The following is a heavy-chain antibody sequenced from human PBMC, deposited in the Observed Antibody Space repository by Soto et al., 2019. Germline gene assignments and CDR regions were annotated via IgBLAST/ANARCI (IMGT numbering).Heavy chain of an antibody. CDR1: GFTFSSYA. CDR2: IYYDGSNN. CDR3: ARPPVVIAATTYGLDV. D-gene: IGHD2-15*01. Sequence: QVQLVESGGGVVQPGRSLRLSCAASGFTFSSYAMHWVRQAPGEGLKWVAVIYYDGSNNYYADSVKGRFTISRDNSKNILYLQMNSLRAEDTAVYYCARPPVVIAATTYGLDVWGQGTTVTVSS. V-gene: IGHV3-33*01. J-gene: IGHJ6*02.